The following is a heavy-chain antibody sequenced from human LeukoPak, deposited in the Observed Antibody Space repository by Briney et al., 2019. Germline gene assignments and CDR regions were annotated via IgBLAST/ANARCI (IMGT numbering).Heavy chain of an antibody. CDR3: ARDRKYYGMEV. CDR1: GFSVSDIY. Sequence: GGSLRLSCAASGFSVSDIYMNWVRQAPGKGLEWLSVIYSGDKIYYADSVKDRFTISRDISKNTVYLQMNNLRVEDTAVYYCARDRKYYGMEVWGQGTTVTVSS. J-gene: IGHJ6*02. V-gene: IGHV3-66*01. CDR2: IYSGDKI. D-gene: IGHD3-16*01.